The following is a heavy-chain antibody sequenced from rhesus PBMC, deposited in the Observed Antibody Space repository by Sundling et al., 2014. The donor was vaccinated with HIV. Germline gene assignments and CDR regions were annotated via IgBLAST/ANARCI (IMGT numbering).Heavy chain of an antibody. Sequence: QVKLQQWGEGLVKPSETLSLTCAVYGGSISGYYFWNWIRQPPGKGLEWIGSLYSSSGNTYYNPSLKSRVTISTDTSKNQFSLKVTSVTAADTAVYYCARHRGYCTSGSCYVLDCDVWGQGALVTVFS. J-gene: IGHJ1*01. D-gene: IGHD2-2*01. V-gene: IGHV4-73*01. CDR3: ARHRGYCTSGSCYVLDCDV. CDR2: LYSSSGNT. CDR1: GGSISGYYF.